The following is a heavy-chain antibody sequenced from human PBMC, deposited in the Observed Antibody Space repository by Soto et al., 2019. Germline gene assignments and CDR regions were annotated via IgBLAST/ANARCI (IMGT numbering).Heavy chain of an antibody. Sequence: SETVSHTCVVYDRFFRGYYCSWIRQPPGKGLEWIGEINHSGSTNYNPSLKSRVTISVDTSKNQFSLKLSSVTAADTAVYYCARAGKHRFDYWGQGTLVTVSS. CDR1: DRFFRGYY. CDR3: ARAGKHRFDY. D-gene: IGHD6-13*01. V-gene: IGHV4-34*01. CDR2: INHSGST. J-gene: IGHJ4*02.